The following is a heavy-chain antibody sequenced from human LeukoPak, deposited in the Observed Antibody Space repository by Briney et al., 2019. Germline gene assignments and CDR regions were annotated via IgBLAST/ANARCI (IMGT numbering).Heavy chain of an antibody. CDR3: ARHLNNCGDDCYIFDY. J-gene: IGHJ4*02. CDR1: GGSIFSYY. Sequence: SETLSLTCTVSGGSIFSYYWSWIRQPPGKGLEWMGYIYYSGGTNYNPSLKSRVTISVDTSKNQFSLRVSSVTAADTAVYYCARHLNNCGDDCYIFDYWGQGTLVTVSS. CDR2: IYYSGGT. D-gene: IGHD2-21*01. V-gene: IGHV4-59*08.